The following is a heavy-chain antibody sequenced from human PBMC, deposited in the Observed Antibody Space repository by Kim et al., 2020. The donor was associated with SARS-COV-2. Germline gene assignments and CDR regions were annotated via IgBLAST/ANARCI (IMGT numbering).Heavy chain of an antibody. J-gene: IGHJ3*02. CDR3: ARPKGMYYYDSSGAFDI. CDR2: INSDGSST. V-gene: IGHV3-74*01. Sequence: GGSLRLSCAASGFTFSSYWMHWVRQAPGKGLVWVSRINSDGSSTSYADSVKGRFTISRDNAKNTLYLQMNSLRAEDTAVYYCARPKGMYYYDSSGAFDIWGQGTMVTVSS. CDR1: GFTFSSYW. D-gene: IGHD3-22*01.